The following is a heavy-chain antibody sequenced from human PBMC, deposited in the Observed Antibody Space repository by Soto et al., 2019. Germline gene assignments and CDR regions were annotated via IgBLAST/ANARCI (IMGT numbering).Heavy chain of an antibody. CDR1: VFSLTSHA. Sequence: GGSRSLACTSSVFSLTSHAMSWVNLAPGKQLEWVSAISGSAGLTFYADSVKGRFTISRDNSKNTLYLQVNRLRAEDKAVYYYANDGVSGGSPDRGRGT. CDR3: ANDGVSGGSPD. CDR2: ISGSAGLT. D-gene: IGHD2-15*01. V-gene: IGHV3-23*01. J-gene: IGHJ4*02.